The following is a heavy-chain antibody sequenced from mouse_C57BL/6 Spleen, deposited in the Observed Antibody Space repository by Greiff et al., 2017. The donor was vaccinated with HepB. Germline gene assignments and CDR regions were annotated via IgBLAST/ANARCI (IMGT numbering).Heavy chain of an antibody. CDR3: ARPHYYGGSTGFAY. D-gene: IGHD1-1*01. V-gene: IGHV5-15*01. CDR1: GFTFSDYG. CDR2: ISNLAYSI. J-gene: IGHJ3*01. Sequence: EVKLVESGGGLVQPGGSLKLSCAASGFTFSDYGMAWVRQAPRKGPEWVAFISNLAYSIYYADTVTGRFTISRENAKNTLYLEMSSLRSEDTAMYYCARPHYYGGSTGFAYWGQGTLVTVSA.